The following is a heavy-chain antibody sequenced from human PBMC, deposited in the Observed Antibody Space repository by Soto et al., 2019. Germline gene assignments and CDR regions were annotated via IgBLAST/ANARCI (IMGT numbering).Heavy chain of an antibody. CDR1: GGSISSYY. CDR2: IYYSGST. V-gene: IGHV4-59*03. Sequence: PSETLSLTCAVSGGSISSYYWSWIRQPPGKGLEWIGYIYYSGSTNYNPSLKSRVTISVDTSTSTAYMDLSRLTSDDTAVYYCAIQRSGVVYWGQGTLVTVSS. J-gene: IGHJ4*02. D-gene: IGHD2-15*01. CDR3: AIQRSGVVY.